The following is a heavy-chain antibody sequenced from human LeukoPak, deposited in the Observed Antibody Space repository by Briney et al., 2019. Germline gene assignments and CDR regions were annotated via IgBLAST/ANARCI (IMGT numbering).Heavy chain of an antibody. CDR3: ARDGGARSFTNGLNWFDP. CDR2: IFSSGNT. D-gene: IGHD2-8*01. CDR1: GGSLRGQH. Sequence: SETLSLTCLVSGGSLRGQHWNWIRQPPGKGLEWIGYIFSSGNTNSNPSLRSRLTLSLDASKNQFSLKLKSVTAADTAVYYCARDGGARSFTNGLNWFDPWGRGILVTVSS. J-gene: IGHJ5*02. V-gene: IGHV4-59*11.